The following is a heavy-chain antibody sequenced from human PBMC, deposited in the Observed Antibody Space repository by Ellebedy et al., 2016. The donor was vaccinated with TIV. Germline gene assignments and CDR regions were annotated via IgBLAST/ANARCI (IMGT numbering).Heavy chain of an antibody. V-gene: IGHV1-69*13. CDR3: ARGGPQDYYGSGSYYLPLDY. CDR2: IIPIFGTA. J-gene: IGHJ4*02. CDR1: GGTFSSYA. D-gene: IGHD3-10*01. Sequence: SVKVSXXASGGTFSSYAISWVRQAPGQGLEWMGGIIPIFGTANYAQKFQGRVTITADESTSTAYMELSSLRSEDTAVYYCARGGPQDYYGSGSYYLPLDYWGQGTLVTVSS.